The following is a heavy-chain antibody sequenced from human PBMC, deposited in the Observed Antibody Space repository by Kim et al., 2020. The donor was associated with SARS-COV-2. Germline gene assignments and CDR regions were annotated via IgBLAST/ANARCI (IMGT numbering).Heavy chain of an antibody. CDR1: GGSFSGYY. Sequence: SETLSLTCAVYGGSFSGYYWSWIRQPPGKGLEWIGEINHSGSTNYNPSLKSRVTISVDTSKNQFSLKLSSVTAADTAVYYCARGLELWLLQTNWFDPWG. D-gene: IGHD5-18*01. V-gene: IGHV4-34*01. CDR3: ARGLELWLLQTNWFDP. J-gene: IGHJ5*02. CDR2: INHSGST.